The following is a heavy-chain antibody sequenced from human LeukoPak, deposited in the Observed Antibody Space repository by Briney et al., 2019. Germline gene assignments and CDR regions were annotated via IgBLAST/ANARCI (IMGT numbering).Heavy chain of an antibody. CDR2: IRYDGSNK. V-gene: IGHV3-30*02. Sequence: GGSPRLSCAASGFTFSSYGMHWVRQAPGKGLEWVAFIRYDGSNKYYADSVKGRFTISRDNSKNTLYLQMNSLRAEDTAVYYCAKDLRDYYGSGSEFDYWGQGTLVTVSS. CDR3: AKDLRDYYGSGSEFDY. CDR1: GFTFSSYG. J-gene: IGHJ4*02. D-gene: IGHD3-10*01.